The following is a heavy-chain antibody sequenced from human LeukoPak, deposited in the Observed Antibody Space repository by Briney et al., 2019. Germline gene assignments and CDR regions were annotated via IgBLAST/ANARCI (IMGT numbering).Heavy chain of an antibody. CDR1: GGSISSSSYY. Sequence: KPSETLSLTCTVSGGSISSSSYYWGWIRQPPGKGLEWIGSIDYSGSTYYNSSLKSRVTISVDTSKNQFSLKLSSVTAADTAVYYCVSGYYSNFDYWGQGTLVTVSS. V-gene: IGHV4-39*01. CDR2: IDYSGST. CDR3: VSGYYSNFDY. J-gene: IGHJ4*02. D-gene: IGHD3-22*01.